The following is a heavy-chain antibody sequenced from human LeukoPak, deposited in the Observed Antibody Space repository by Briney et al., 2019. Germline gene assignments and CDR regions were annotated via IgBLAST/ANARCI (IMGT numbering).Heavy chain of an antibody. Sequence: SETLSLTCAVYGGSFSGYYWSWIRQPPGKGLEWIGEINHSGSTNYNPSLKSRVTISVDTSKNQFSLKLSSVTAADTAVYYCASIQRGEQQFDYWGQGTLVTVSS. CDR3: ASIQRGEQQFDY. CDR2: INHSGST. D-gene: IGHD5-18*01. J-gene: IGHJ4*02. V-gene: IGHV4-34*01. CDR1: GGSFSGYY.